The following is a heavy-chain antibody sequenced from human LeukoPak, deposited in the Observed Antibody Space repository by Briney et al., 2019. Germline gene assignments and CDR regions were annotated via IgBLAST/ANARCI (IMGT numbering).Heavy chain of an antibody. CDR2: ISSSGSTI. D-gene: IGHD2-21*02. J-gene: IGHJ5*02. Sequence: GGSLRLSCAASGFTFSSYEMNWVRQAPGKGLEWVSYISSSGSTIYYADSVKGRFTISRDNAKNSLYLQMNSLRVEDTAVYYCAREVSGVVVTATPWGQGTLVTVSS. CDR3: AREVSGVVVTATP. CDR1: GFTFSSYE. V-gene: IGHV3-48*03.